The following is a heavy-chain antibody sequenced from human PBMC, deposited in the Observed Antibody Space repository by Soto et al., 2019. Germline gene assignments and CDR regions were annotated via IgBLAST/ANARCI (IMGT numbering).Heavy chain of an antibody. J-gene: IGHJ3*02. CDR3: ARDPLTRYCSGPSCYLGYAFDI. CDR2: ISAYNGNT. Sequence: ASVKVSCKASGYTFTSYGISWVRQAPRQGLEWMGWISAYNGNTKYAQKFQGRVTITTDTSTSTAFMELRSLRSDDAAVYYCARDPLTRYCSGPSCYLGYAFDIWGQGTMVTVSS. V-gene: IGHV1-18*01. CDR1: GYTFTSYG. D-gene: IGHD2-2*01.